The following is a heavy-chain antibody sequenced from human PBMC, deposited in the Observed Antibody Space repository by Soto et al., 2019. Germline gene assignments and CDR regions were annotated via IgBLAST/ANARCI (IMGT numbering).Heavy chain of an antibody. CDR3: ARDFRGIAVAGLTGGMDA. V-gene: IGHV6-1*01. CDR1: GDSVSRNSAV. Sequence: SQTLSLTCAISGDSVSRNSAVWNWIRQSPSRGLEWLGRTYYRSKWYNDYAVSVKSRITINPDTPKNQFSLQLNSVTPEDTAVYYCARDFRGIAVAGLTGGMDAWGQGTTVTVSS. D-gene: IGHD6-19*01. J-gene: IGHJ6*02. CDR2: TYYRSKWYN.